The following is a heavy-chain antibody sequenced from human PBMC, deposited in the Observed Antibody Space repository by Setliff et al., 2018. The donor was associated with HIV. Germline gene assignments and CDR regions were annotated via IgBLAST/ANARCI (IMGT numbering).Heavy chain of an antibody. CDR2: IYYSGST. D-gene: IGHD6-19*01. Sequence: LSETLSLTCTVSGGSISSSSYYWGWIRQPPGKGLEWIGSIYYSGSTYYNPSLKSRVTISVDTSKNQFSLKLSSVTAADTAVYYCARRGRIAVAGGFDYWGQGTLVTVSS. CDR1: GGSISSSSYY. CDR3: ARRGRIAVAGGFDY. J-gene: IGHJ4*02. V-gene: IGHV4-39*01.